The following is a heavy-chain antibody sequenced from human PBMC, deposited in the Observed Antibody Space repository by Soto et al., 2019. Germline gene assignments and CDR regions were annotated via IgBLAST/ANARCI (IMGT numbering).Heavy chain of an antibody. CDR1: GFTFSSYA. CDR3: AREGAAAADAFDI. Sequence: GGSLRLSCAASGFTFSSYAMHWVRQAPGKGLEWVAVISYDGSNKYYADSVKGRFTISRDNSKNTLYLQMNSLRAEDTAVYYCAREGAAAADAFDIWGQGTMVTVSS. J-gene: IGHJ3*02. V-gene: IGHV3-30-3*01. CDR2: ISYDGSNK. D-gene: IGHD6-13*01.